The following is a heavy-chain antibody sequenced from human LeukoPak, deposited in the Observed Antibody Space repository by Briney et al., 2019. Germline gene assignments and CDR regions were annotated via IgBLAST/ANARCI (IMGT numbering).Heavy chain of an antibody. J-gene: IGHJ4*02. CDR3: AKDTNSWPTYFDY. V-gene: IGHV3-23*01. D-gene: IGHD6-13*01. CDR2: ISGSGGNT. Sequence: GGSLRLSCAASGFTFSSDAMSWVRQAPGNGLEWVSAISGSGGNTYYADSVKGRFTISRDNSKNTLYLQMKSLRAEDAALYYCAKDTNSWPTYFDYWGQGFLVTVSS. CDR1: GFTFSSDA.